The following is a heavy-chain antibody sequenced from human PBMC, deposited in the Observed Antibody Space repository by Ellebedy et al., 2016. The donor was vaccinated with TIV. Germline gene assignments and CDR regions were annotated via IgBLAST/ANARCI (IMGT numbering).Heavy chain of an antibody. J-gene: IGHJ4*02. Sequence: ASVKVSXKASGYTFTGYYIHWVRQALGQGLEWMGWINPNSGGTIYAQKFQGRVTMTRDTSTSTACMELSRLTSDDTAVYYCASGGPGTAGTTIDYWGQGTLVTVSS. CDR1: GYTFTGYY. CDR3: ASGGPGTAGTTIDY. V-gene: IGHV1-2*02. D-gene: IGHD1-1*01. CDR2: INPNSGGT.